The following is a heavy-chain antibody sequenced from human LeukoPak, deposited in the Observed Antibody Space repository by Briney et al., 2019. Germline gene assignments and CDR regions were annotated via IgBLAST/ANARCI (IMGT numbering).Heavy chain of an antibody. J-gene: IGHJ4*02. V-gene: IGHV3-30*18. CDR2: MSYDGTNK. Sequence: GRSLRLSCAASGFTFSGYSMHWVRQAPGKGLDWVAVMSYDGTNKYYADSVKGRFTISRDNSKNTLYLQMNSLRAEDTAVYYCAKVKEMSTVVTPGFDYWGQGTLVTVSS. D-gene: IGHD4-23*01. CDR3: AKVKEMSTVVTPGFDY. CDR1: GFTFSGYS.